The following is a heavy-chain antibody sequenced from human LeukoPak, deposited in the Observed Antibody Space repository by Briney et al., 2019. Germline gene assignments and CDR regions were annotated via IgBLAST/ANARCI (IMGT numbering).Heavy chain of an antibody. J-gene: IGHJ4*02. Sequence: GGSLRLSCTASGFTFGDYAMSWFRQAPGKGLEWVGFIRSKAYGGTTEYAASVKGRFTISRDDSKSIAYLQMNSLKTEDTAVYYCTRDNDILGLGVVHWGQGTLVTVSS. D-gene: IGHD3-9*01. CDR2: IRSKAYGGTT. CDR3: TRDNDILGLGVVH. V-gene: IGHV3-49*03. CDR1: GFTFGDYA.